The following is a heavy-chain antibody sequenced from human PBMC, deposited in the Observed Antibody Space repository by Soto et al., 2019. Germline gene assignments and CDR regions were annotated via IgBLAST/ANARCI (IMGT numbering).Heavy chain of an antibody. CDR1: GYTFTRYN. J-gene: IGHJ4*02. V-gene: IGHV1-46*01. D-gene: IGHD2-15*01. Sequence: ASVQVSYKASGYTFTRYNVHLLRQAPGQGLEWMAIINPSGGTTYYVQKFEGRVTLTTDTSTSTVYMELSSLRSDDTAVYYCARVRGGGSEYFFDYWGQGTLVTVSS. CDR3: ARVRGGGSEYFFDY. CDR2: INPSGGTT.